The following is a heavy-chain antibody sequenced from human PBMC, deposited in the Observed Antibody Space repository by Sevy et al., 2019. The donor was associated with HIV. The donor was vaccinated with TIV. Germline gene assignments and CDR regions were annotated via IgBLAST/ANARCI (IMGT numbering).Heavy chain of an antibody. CDR2: INSNGVTK. J-gene: IGHJ4*02. V-gene: IGHV3-64*02. D-gene: IGHD3-3*01. Sequence: GGSLRLSCAASGFTFSSYAMHWVRQAPGKGLECVAAINSNGVTKYYADSVKGRFTISRDNSKNTLYLQMGGLRAEDMAVSYSAGGGACWSGYTDYWGQGTLVTVSS. CDR1: GFTFSSYA. CDR3: AGGGACWSGYTDY.